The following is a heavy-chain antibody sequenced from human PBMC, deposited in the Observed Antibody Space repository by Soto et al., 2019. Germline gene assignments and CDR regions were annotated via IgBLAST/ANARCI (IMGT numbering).Heavy chain of an antibody. J-gene: IGHJ6*02. CDR3: ARHGPPTTTEVGPSYTMEV. Sequence: QMQLVQSGAEVKKPGASVKVSCKASGYTFTSYQMHWVRQAPGQGLEWMGIINPSGGRITYAPRFQGRVMMTRDTSTNTVYMELRSLRPEDTAVYYCARHGPPTTTEVGPSYTMEVWGQGTTVTVS. V-gene: IGHV1-46*01. D-gene: IGHD1-26*01. CDR2: INPSGGRI. CDR1: GYTFTSYQ.